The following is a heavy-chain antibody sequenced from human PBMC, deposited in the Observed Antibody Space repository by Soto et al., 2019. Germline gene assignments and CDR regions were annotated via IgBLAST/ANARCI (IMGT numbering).Heavy chain of an antibody. CDR3: AKDIGGRITGTTEGWDY. V-gene: IGHV3-30-3*01. CDR1: GFTFSSYA. Sequence: GGSLRLSCAASGFTFSSYAMHWVRQAPGKGLEWVAVISYDGSNKYYADSVKGRFTISRDNSKNTLYLQMNSLRAEDTAVYYCAKDIGGRITGTTEGWDYWGQGTLVTVSS. D-gene: IGHD1-7*01. CDR2: ISYDGSNK. J-gene: IGHJ4*02.